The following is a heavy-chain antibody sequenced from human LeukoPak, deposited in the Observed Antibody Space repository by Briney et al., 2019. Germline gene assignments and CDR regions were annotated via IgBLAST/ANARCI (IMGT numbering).Heavy chain of an antibody. CDR3: ARDRAPGWLDI. CDR2: ISSSGSYI. CDR1: GFTFSSYS. J-gene: IGHJ3*02. D-gene: IGHD2-15*01. Sequence: GGSLRLSCAASGFTFSSYSMNWVRQAPGKGLEWVSSISSSGSYIYYADSVKGRFTISRDNAKNSLYLQMNSLRAEDTAVYYCARDRAPGWLDIWGQGTMVTVSS. V-gene: IGHV3-21*01.